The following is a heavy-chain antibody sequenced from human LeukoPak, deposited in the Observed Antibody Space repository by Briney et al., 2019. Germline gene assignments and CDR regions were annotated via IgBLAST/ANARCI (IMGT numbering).Heavy chain of an antibody. CDR1: GGSFSGYY. V-gene: IGHV4-34*01. Sequence: SETLSLTCAVYGGSFSGYYWTWIRQPPGKGLEWTGEINHSGSTSYNPSLKSRVTISVDTSNNQFSLKLSSVTAADTAVYYCARRLDLWGRGTLVTVSS. CDR2: INHSGST. J-gene: IGHJ2*01. CDR3: ARRLDL.